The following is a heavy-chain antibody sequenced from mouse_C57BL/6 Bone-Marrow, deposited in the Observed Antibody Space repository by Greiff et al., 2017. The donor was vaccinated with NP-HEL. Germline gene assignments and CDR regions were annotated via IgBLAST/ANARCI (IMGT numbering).Heavy chain of an antibody. D-gene: IGHD2-4*01. Sequence: EVQLQQSGPELVKPGASVKISCKASGYTFTDYYMNWVKQSHGKSLEWIGDINPNNGGTSYNQKFKGKATLTVDKSSSAAYMELRSLTSEDSVVYYCARVTYYDYDYFDYWGQGTTLTVSS. CDR1: GYTFTDYY. CDR2: INPNNGGT. CDR3: ARVTYYDYDYFDY. V-gene: IGHV1-26*01. J-gene: IGHJ2*01.